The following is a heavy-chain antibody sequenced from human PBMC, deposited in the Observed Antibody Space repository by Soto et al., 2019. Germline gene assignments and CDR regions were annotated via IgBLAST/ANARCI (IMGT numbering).Heavy chain of an antibody. J-gene: IGHJ3*02. Sequence: QVQLQESGPGLVKPSQTLSLTCAVSGGSISSGAYYWSWIRQPPGKGLEWIGYIFYSGDTYYSPSLQSRVSILVYTSKNQCSLMLSSVTAADTAVYYCATVSGNAFAIWGQGTMVTVSS. CDR1: GGSISSGAYY. D-gene: IGHD2-15*01. CDR3: ATVSGNAFAI. V-gene: IGHV4-30-4*01. CDR2: IFYSGDT.